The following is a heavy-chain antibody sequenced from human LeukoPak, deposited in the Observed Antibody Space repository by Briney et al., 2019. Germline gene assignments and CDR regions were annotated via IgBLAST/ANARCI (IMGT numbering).Heavy chain of an antibody. Sequence: AGGSLRLSCVASGFTLSSYSMNWVRQAPGKGLEWVSYISSGSSTIYYADSVEGRFTISRDNAKNSLYLQMNSLRDEDTAVYYCARGRATGRSGGDYWGQGTLVTSPQ. CDR2: ISSGSSTI. CDR1: GFTLSSYS. V-gene: IGHV3-48*02. CDR3: ARGRATGRSGGDY. D-gene: IGHD3-9*01. J-gene: IGHJ4*02.